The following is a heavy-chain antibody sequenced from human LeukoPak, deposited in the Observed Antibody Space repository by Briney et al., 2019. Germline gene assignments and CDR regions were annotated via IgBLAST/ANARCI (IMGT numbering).Heavy chain of an antibody. V-gene: IGHV4-39*07. D-gene: IGHD3-22*01. Sequence: SETLSLTCTVSGGSISSSSFYWGWIRQPPGKGLEWIGSIYYSGSTYYNPSLKSRVTISVDTSKNQFSLKLSSVTAADTAVYYCARARPDSSGSYYFDYWGQGTLVTVSS. CDR3: ARARPDSSGSYYFDY. CDR2: IYYSGST. CDR1: GGSISSSSFY. J-gene: IGHJ4*02.